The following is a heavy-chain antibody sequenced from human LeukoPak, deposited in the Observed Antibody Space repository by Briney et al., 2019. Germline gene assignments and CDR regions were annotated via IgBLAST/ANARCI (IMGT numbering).Heavy chain of an antibody. CDR1: GGSISSGDYS. CDR3: AREPPGGYDCWSGYYTRLNYYYGMDV. J-gene: IGHJ6*02. CDR2: IYYSGST. Sequence: PSQTLSLTCTVSGGSISSGDYSWSWIRQPPGKGLEWIGYIYYSGSTYYNPSLKSRVTISVDTSNNQFSLKLSSVTAADTAVYYCAREPPGGYDCWSGYYTRLNYYYGMDVWGQGTTVTVSS. D-gene: IGHD3-3*01. V-gene: IGHV4-30-4*01.